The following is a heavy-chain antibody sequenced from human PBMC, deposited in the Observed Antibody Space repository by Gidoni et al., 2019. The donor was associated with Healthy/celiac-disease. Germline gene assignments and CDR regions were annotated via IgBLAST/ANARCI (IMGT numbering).Heavy chain of an antibody. D-gene: IGHD6-19*01. CDR1: GYSFTSSW. CDR2: TYPGDSDT. Sequence: ELRLVQSGAEVKKPGESLKISCKCSGYSFTSSWIGGVRQMPGKGLEWMGITYPGDSDTRYSPSFQGKVTISADKSLITAYLQWSSLKASDTAMYYCARVPGIAVDDAFDIWGQGIMVTVSS. V-gene: IGHV5-51*01. CDR3: ARVPGIAVDDAFDI. J-gene: IGHJ3*02.